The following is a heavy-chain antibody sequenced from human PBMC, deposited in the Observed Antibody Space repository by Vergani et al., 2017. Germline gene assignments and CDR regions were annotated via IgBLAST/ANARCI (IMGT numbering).Heavy chain of an antibody. CDR3: ARAGLGRDYYGMDV. Sequence: QVQLVESGGGVVQPGRSLRLSCAASGFTFSSYGMHWVRQAPGKGLEWVAVIWYDGSNKYYADSVKGRFTISRDNSKNTLYLQMNSLRAEDTAVYYCARAGLGRDYYGMDVWGQGP. CDR2: IWYDGSNK. CDR1: GFTFSSYG. J-gene: IGHJ6*02. V-gene: IGHV3-33*01.